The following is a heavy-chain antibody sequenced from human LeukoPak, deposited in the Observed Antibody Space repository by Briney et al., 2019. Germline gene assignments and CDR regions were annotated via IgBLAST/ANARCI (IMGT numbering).Heavy chain of an antibody. CDR3: AKREGIIASADYFDY. CDR2: IYYSGST. CDR1: GGSISSSSYY. J-gene: IGHJ4*02. D-gene: IGHD6-13*01. V-gene: IGHV4-39*01. Sequence: SETLSLTCTVSGGSISSSSYYWGWIRQPPGKGLEWIGTIYYSGSTYYNPALNSRVTISVDTSKNLFSLKLTSVTAADTAVYYCAKREGIIASADYFDYWGQGTLVTVSS.